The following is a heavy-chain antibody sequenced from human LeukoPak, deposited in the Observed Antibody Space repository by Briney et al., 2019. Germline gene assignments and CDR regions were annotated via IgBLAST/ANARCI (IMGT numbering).Heavy chain of an antibody. J-gene: IGHJ6*02. V-gene: IGHV3-74*01. CDR3: ARAYDYWSDYAGVDV. D-gene: IGHD3-3*01. CDR2: ISNDGSST. CDR1: GFNFNNYW. Sequence: PGGSLRLSCAASGFNFNNYWMHWVRQAPGKGLVWVSRISNDGSSTPYADSVKGRFTISRDNAKNTLYLRMNSLRAEDTDVYFCARAYDYWSDYAGVDVWGQGTPVTVSS.